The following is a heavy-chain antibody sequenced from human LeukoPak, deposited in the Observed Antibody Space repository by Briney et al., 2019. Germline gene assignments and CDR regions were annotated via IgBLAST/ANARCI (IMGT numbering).Heavy chain of an antibody. Sequence: GGSLRLSCAASGFTVGTNYVAWVRQAPGKGLEWVSFISGGGLTYFADSVKGRFTISRDYSKNTVYLQLNSLRADDTAMYFCARGFGGDLLGYYFDSWGQGTLVSVSS. J-gene: IGHJ4*02. CDR1: GFTVGTNY. D-gene: IGHD3-10*01. CDR2: ISGGGLT. V-gene: IGHV3-53*01. CDR3: ARGFGGDLLGYYFDS.